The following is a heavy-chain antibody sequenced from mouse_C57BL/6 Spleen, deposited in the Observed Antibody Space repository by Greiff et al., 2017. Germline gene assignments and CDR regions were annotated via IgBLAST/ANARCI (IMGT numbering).Heavy chain of an antibody. J-gene: IGHJ2*01. CDR1: GYTFTSYW. D-gene: IGHD2-3*01. Sequence: QVQLQQPGAELVKPGASVKLSCKASGYTFTSYWMHWVKQRPGQGLEWIGMIHPNSGSTNYNEKFKSKATLTVDKSSSTAYMQLSSLTSEDSAVYYCARSREIDDNYIDYWGQGTTLTVSS. V-gene: IGHV1-64*01. CDR2: IHPNSGST. CDR3: ARSREIDDNYIDY.